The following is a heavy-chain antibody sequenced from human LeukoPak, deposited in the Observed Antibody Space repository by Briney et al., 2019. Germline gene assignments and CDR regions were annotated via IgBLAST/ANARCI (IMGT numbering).Heavy chain of an antibody. J-gene: IGHJ3*02. CDR1: EFSVGSNY. D-gene: IGHD6-19*01. CDR3: ARELGYSSGWSDAFDI. CDR2: IYSGGST. V-gene: IGHV3-66*01. Sequence: GGSLRLSCAASEFSVGSNYMTWVRQAPGKGLEWGSLIYSGGSTYYADSVKGRFTISRDNAKNSLYLQMNSLRAEDTAVYYCARELGYSSGWSDAFDIWGQGTMVTVSS.